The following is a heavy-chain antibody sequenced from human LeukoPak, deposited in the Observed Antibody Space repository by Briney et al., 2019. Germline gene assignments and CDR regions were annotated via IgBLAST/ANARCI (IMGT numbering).Heavy chain of an antibody. V-gene: IGHV1-69*05. CDR3: ARAQNYGDYLSPYDY. J-gene: IGHJ4*02. D-gene: IGHD4-17*01. CDR1: GGTFSSYA. CDR2: IIPIFGTA. Sequence: GASVKVSCKASGGTFSSYAISWVRQAPGQGLEWMGGIIPIFGTANYAQKFQGRVTITTDESTSTAYMELSSLRSVDTAVYYCARAQNYGDYLSPYDYWGQGTLVTVSS.